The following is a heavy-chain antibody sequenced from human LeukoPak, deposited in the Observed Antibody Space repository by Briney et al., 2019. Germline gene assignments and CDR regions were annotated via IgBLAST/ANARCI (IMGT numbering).Heavy chain of an antibody. Sequence: PGGSLRLSCAASGFTFSSYSMNWVRQAPGQGLEWVSYISSSSSTIYYADSVKGRFTISRDNAKNSLYLQMNSLRAEDTAVYYCARGSRKADYGANPYYFDYWGQGTLVTVSS. CDR1: GFTFSSYS. CDR2: ISSSSSTI. D-gene: IGHD4-17*01. J-gene: IGHJ4*02. CDR3: ARGSRKADYGANPYYFDY. V-gene: IGHV3-48*04.